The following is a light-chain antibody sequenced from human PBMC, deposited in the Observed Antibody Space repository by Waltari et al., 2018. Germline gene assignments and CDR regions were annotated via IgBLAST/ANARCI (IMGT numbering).Light chain of an antibody. CDR1: QSVSSN. CDR2: GAS. Sequence: EIVITQSPAPLSVSPVERATCSCRASQSVSSNLAWYQQKPGQAPRLPIYGASTRATGIPARFSGSGSGTEFTLTISSLQSEDFAVYYCQQYNNWPPMYTFGQGTKLEIK. J-gene: IGKJ2*01. V-gene: IGKV3-15*01. CDR3: QQYNNWPPMYT.